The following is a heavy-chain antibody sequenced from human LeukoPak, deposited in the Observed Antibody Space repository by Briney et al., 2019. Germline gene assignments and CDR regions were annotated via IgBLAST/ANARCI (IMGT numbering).Heavy chain of an antibody. D-gene: IGHD2-15*01. CDR2: ISGSGGST. Sequence: GGSLRLSCAASGFTFSSYAMSWVRQAPGKGLEWVSAISGSGGSTYYADSVKGRFTISRDNSKNSLYLQMNSLRAEDTAVYYCARDIAVRSLDPWGQGTLVTVSS. CDR3: ARDIAVRSLDP. V-gene: IGHV3-23*01. J-gene: IGHJ5*02. CDR1: GFTFSSYA.